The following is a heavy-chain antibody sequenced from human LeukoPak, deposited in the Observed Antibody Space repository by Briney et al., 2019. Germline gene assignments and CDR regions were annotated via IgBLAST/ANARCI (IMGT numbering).Heavy chain of an antibody. V-gene: IGHV4-59*01. CDR3: ARVISYGYSWIDP. Sequence: SETLSLTCTVSGVSISSYYWSWIRQPPGKGLEWIGYIYYSGSTNYNPSLKSRVTISVDTSKNQFSLKLSSVTAADTAVYYRARVISYGYSWIDPWGQGTLVTVSS. D-gene: IGHD5-18*01. J-gene: IGHJ5*02. CDR2: IYYSGST. CDR1: GVSISSYY.